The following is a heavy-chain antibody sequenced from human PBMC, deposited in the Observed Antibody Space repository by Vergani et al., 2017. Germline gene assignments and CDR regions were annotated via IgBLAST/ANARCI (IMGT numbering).Heavy chain of an antibody. CDR2: ISGSGGST. CDR1: GFTFSSYA. Sequence: EVQLLESGGGLVQPGGSLRLSCAASGFTFSSYAMSWVRQAPGKGLEWVSAISGSGGSTYYADAVKGRFTISSDNSKNTLSLQMNSLRAEDTAVYYCARDGYISSWYRGFYFDYWGQGTLVTVSS. J-gene: IGHJ4*02. D-gene: IGHD6-13*01. CDR3: ARDGYISSWYRGFYFDY. V-gene: IGHV3-23*01.